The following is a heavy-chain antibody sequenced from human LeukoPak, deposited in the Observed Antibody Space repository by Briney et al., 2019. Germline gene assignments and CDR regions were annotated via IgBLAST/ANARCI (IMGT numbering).Heavy chain of an antibody. Sequence: SVKVSCKASGGTFSSYAISWVRQAPGQGLEWMGGIIPIFGTANYAQKFQGRVTITADESTSTAYMELSSLRSEDTAVYYCARVPGYHEYYYYYYMDVWGKGTTVTVSS. J-gene: IGHJ6*03. CDR3: ARVPGYHEYYYYYYMDV. D-gene: IGHD3-9*01. CDR2: IIPIFGTA. CDR1: GGTFSSYA. V-gene: IGHV1-69*01.